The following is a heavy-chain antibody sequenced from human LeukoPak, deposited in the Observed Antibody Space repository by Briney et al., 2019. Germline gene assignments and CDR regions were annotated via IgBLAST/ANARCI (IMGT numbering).Heavy chain of an antibody. CDR1: GGSISSGSYY. J-gene: IGHJ4*02. CDR2: IYTSGST. V-gene: IGHV4-61*02. CDR3: ARDRRYYDSSGFDY. Sequence: PSQTLSLTCTVSGGSISSGSYYWSWIRQPAGKRLEWIGRIYTSGSTNYNPSLKSRVTISVDTSKNQFSLKLSSVTAADTAVYYCARDRRYYDSSGFDYWGQGTLVTVSS. D-gene: IGHD3-22*01.